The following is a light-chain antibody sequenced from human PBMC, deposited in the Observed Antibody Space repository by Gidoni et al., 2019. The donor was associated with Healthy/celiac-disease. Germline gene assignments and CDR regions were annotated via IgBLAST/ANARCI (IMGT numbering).Light chain of an antibody. CDR2: RNN. CDR1: SSNIGSNY. V-gene: IGLV1-47*01. J-gene: IGLJ3*02. Sequence: SVLTQPPSASGTPGQGVTNSCSGGSSNIGSNYVSRYQQLPGTAPKILIYRNNQRPSGVPDRFSGAKSGTSASLAISGLRSEDEADYYCAAWDDSLSGPVFGGGTKLTVL. CDR3: AAWDDSLSGPV.